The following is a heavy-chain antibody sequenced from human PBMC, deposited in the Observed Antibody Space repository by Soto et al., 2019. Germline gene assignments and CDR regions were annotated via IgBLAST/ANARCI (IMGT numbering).Heavy chain of an antibody. Sequence: QVQLVQSGAEVKKPGASVKVSWKASGYTFTSYGISWVRQAPGQGLEWMGWISAYNGNTNYAQKLQGRVTMTTDTSTSTAYMELRSLRSDDTAVYYCARDLAIQGYCSGGSCPLFDYWGQGTLVTVSS. CDR2: ISAYNGNT. D-gene: IGHD2-15*01. V-gene: IGHV1-18*01. CDR3: ARDLAIQGYCSGGSCPLFDY. J-gene: IGHJ4*02. CDR1: GYTFTSYG.